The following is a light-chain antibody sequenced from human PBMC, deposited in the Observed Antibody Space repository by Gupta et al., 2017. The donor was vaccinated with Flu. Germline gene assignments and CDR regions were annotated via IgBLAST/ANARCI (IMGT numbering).Light chain of an antibody. J-gene: IGLJ3*02. V-gene: IGLV1-40*01. Sequence: QSVLTQPPSMSGAPGQRVTISCTGSSSNIGAGFDVQWYQQLPGTAPKLLIYADSNRPSGVPDRLSGSKSGTSASLAIAGLQAEDEADYYCQSYDISRSGWMFGGGTKVTVV. CDR2: ADS. CDR1: SSNIGAGFD. CDR3: QSYDISRSGWM.